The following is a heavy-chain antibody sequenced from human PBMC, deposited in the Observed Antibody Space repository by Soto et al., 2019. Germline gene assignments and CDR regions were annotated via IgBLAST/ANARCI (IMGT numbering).Heavy chain of an antibody. CDR1: GFTFSSYA. J-gene: IGHJ4*01. D-gene: IGHD5-12*01. CDR2: ISYDGSNK. Sequence: QVQLVESGGGVVQPGRSLRLSCAASGFTFSSYAMHWVRQAPGKGLEWVAVISYDGSNKYYADSVKGRFTISRDNSKNTLSLQMNSLRAEDTAVYYCARAGVATVAHYFDYWGHGTLVTVSS. V-gene: IGHV3-30-3*01. CDR3: ARAGVATVAHYFDY.